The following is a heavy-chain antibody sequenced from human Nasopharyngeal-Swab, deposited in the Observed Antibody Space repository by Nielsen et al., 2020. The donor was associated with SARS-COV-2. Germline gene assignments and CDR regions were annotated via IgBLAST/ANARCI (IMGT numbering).Heavy chain of an antibody. CDR3: ARQAPHYDFWSGSAYYMDV. CDR1: GYSFSSYW. V-gene: IGHV5-51*01. Sequence: KIACKGYGYSFSSYWIGWVRQMPGKGLEWMGIIYPGDSDTRYSPSFQGQVTISADKSISTAYLQWSSLKASDTAMYYCARQAPHYDFWSGSAYYMDVWGKGTTVTVSS. CDR2: IYPGDSDT. J-gene: IGHJ6*03. D-gene: IGHD3-3*01.